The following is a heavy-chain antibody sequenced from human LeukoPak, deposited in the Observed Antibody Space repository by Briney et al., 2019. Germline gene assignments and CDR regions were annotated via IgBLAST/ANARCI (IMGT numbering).Heavy chain of an antibody. CDR2: IYNSGST. CDR3: AMGRIDPGWFDP. Sequence: PSETLSLTCSVSGGSISYYYWNWIRQPPGRGLEWIGYIYNSGSTNYNPSLKGRVTISVDTSKNQFFLKLSSVNSADTAVYYCAMGRIDPGWFDPWGQGTLVTVSS. V-gene: IGHV4-59*01. CDR1: GGSISYYY. J-gene: IGHJ5*02. D-gene: IGHD2-15*01.